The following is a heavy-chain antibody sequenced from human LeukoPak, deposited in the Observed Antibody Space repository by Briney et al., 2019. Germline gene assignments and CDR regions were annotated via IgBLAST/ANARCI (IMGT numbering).Heavy chain of an antibody. J-gene: IGHJ3*02. Sequence: SQTLSLTFTVSGGSISSGGYYWSWIRQPPGKGLEWIGYIYHSGSTYYNPSLKSRVTISVDRSKNQFSLKLSSVTAADTAVYYCARDGGKSIAALDDAFDIWGQGTMVTVSS. CDR2: IYHSGST. D-gene: IGHD6-6*01. CDR1: GGSISSGGYY. CDR3: ARDGGKSIAALDDAFDI. V-gene: IGHV4-30-2*01.